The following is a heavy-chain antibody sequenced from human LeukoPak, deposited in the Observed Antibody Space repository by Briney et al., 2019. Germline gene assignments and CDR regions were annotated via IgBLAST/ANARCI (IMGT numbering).Heavy chain of an antibody. CDR1: GYSFTGYY. D-gene: IGHD3-22*01. CDR2: INPNSGDK. Sequence: ASVTVSCKASGYSFTGYYIHWVRQAPGQGLEWMGRINPNSGDKTYAQKFQGRVTVTRDTSISTAYMELSSLTSDDTAVYYCVRDHDSSGRTDDAFDIWGQGTMVTVSS. J-gene: IGHJ3*02. CDR3: VRDHDSSGRTDDAFDI. V-gene: IGHV1-2*06.